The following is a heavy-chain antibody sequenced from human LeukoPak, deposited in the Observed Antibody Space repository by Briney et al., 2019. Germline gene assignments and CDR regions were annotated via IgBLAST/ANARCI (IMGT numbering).Heavy chain of an antibody. D-gene: IGHD3-10*01. Sequence: GASVKVSCKASGYTFTSYGISWVRQAPGQGLEWMGWISAYNGNTNYAQKLQGRVTMTTDTSTSTAYMELRSLRSDDTAVYYCARAGNLDYYGSGSVYYWGQGTLVTVSS. J-gene: IGHJ4*02. V-gene: IGHV1-18*01. CDR1: GYTFTSYG. CDR2: ISAYNGNT. CDR3: ARAGNLDYYGSGSVYY.